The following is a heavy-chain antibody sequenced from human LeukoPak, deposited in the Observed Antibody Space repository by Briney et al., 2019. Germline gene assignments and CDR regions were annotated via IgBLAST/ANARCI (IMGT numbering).Heavy chain of an antibody. CDR2: IIPIFGTA. Sequence: ASVQVSCKASRGTFSSYAISWVRQAPGQGLEWMGGIIPIFGTANYAQKFRGRVTSNADKSTRTAYIELRSLRYQDTAAYYMPRGPIIDIAIIPAADEYYYMDVWGKGSTVTVSS. J-gene: IGHJ6*03. CDR3: PRGPIIDIAIIPAADEYYYMDV. D-gene: IGHD2-2*01. V-gene: IGHV1-69*06. CDR1: RGTFSSYA.